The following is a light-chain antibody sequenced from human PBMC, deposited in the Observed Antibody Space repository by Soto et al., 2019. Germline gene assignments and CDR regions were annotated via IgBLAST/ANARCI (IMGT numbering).Light chain of an antibody. CDR2: EVS. CDR3: SSYAGSDVLV. V-gene: IGLV2-8*01. CDR1: SSDVGAYNY. J-gene: IGLJ1*01. Sequence: QSVLTQPPPASGSPGQSVAISCTGTSSDVGAYNYVAWYQQHPGKVPKLMIYEVSKRPSGVPDRFSGSKSGNTASLTVSGLQADDEADYYCSSYAGSDVLVFGTGTKVTVL.